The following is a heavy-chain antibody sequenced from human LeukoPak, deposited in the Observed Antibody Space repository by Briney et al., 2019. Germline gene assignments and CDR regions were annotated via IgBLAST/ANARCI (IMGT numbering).Heavy chain of an antibody. D-gene: IGHD3-10*01. CDR3: ARDRVWFGELGGSY. J-gene: IGHJ4*02. V-gene: IGHV3-7*01. CDR2: IKQDGSEK. CDR1: GFTFSSYW. Sequence: SGGSLRLSCAASGFTFSSYWMSWVRQAPGKGLEWVANIKQDGSEKYYVDSVKGRFTISRDNAKNSLYLQMNSLRAEDTAVYYCARDRVWFGELGGSYWGQGTLVTVSS.